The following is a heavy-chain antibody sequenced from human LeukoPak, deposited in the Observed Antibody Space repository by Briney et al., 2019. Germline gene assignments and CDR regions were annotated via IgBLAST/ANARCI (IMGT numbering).Heavy chain of an antibody. V-gene: IGHV3-21*01. Sequence: GGSLRLSCAASGFTFSSYSMNWVRQAPGKGLEWVSSISSSSSYIYYADSVKGRFTISRDNAKNSLYLQMNSLRAEDTAVYYCARDRGQLWLPDYYYYYGIDVWGQGTTVTVSS. CDR1: GFTFSSYS. CDR3: ARDRGQLWLPDYYYYYGIDV. J-gene: IGHJ6*02. D-gene: IGHD5-18*01. CDR2: ISSSSSYI.